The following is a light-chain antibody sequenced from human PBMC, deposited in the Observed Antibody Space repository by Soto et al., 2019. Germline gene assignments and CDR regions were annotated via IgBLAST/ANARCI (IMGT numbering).Light chain of an antibody. Sequence: QSVLTQPPSVSGAPGQRGTISRIGATSDVHWYQHLPGTAPKPLIYGINKRPSVVPDRFSGSKSGTSASLAITGLQAEDEADYYCQSFDSSLSALYVFGTGTKLTVL. CDR2: GIN. J-gene: IGLJ1*01. V-gene: IGLV1-40*01. CDR1: GATSD. CDR3: QSFDSSLSALYV.